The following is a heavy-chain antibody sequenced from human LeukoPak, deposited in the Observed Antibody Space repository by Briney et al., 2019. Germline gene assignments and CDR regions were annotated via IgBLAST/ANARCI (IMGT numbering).Heavy chain of an antibody. CDR1: GFNFDQYA. CDR3: VRSVGSDWGHFDF. Sequence: GGSLRLSWAPAGFNFDQYAMFWVRQAPGKGLEWVTGITWNSGTIAYADSVKGRFTISRDNAKSSLYLQMNSLRTEDTALYYCVRSVGSDWGHFDFRGQGTLVTVSS. J-gene: IGHJ4*02. CDR2: ITWNSGTI. D-gene: IGHD7-27*01. V-gene: IGHV3-9*01.